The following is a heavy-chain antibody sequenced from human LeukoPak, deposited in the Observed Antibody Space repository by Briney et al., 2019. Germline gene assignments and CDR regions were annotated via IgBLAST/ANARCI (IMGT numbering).Heavy chain of an antibody. V-gene: IGHV3-7*01. D-gene: IGHD2-21*01. Sequence: NIKQDVSDKYYVDSLKGRFTISRDNAKNSLYLQMNSLRAEDTAVYYCARGLTRDYYYYMDVWGKGTTVTVSS. CDR2: IKQDVSDK. CDR3: ARGLTRDYYYYMDV. J-gene: IGHJ6*03.